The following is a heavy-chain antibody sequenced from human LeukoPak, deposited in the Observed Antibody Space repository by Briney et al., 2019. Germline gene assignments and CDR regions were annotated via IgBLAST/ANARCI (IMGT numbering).Heavy chain of an antibody. Sequence: GESLKISCKGSGYSFDTHWIGWVRQVPGKGLEWMGIIYPGDSDTRYSPSFQGQVTISADKSISTAYLQWSSLKASDTAMYYCARRVVTIFGVTGAFGIWGQGTMVTVSS. CDR2: IYPGDSDT. J-gene: IGHJ3*02. CDR1: GYSFDTHW. V-gene: IGHV5-51*01. D-gene: IGHD3-3*01. CDR3: ARRVVTIFGVTGAFGI.